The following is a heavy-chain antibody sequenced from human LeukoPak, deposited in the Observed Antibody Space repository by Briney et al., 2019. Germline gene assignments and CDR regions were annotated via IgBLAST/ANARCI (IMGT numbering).Heavy chain of an antibody. Sequence: SETLSLTCAVYGGSFSGYYWSWIRQPPGKGLEWIGEINHSGSTNYNPSLESRVTISVDTFKNQFSLKLSSVTAADTAVYYCARGPPGYSGYAYGARFDYWGQGTLVTVSS. J-gene: IGHJ4*02. CDR1: GGSFSGYY. D-gene: IGHD5-12*01. V-gene: IGHV4-34*01. CDR3: ARGPPGYSGYAYGARFDY. CDR2: INHSGST.